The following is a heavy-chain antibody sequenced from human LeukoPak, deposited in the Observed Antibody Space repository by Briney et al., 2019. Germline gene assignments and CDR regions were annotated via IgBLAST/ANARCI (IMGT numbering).Heavy chain of an antibody. Sequence: SETLSLTCTVSGGSISSSSYYWGWIRQPPGKGLEWIGSIYYSGSTYYNPSLKSRVTISVDTSKNQFSLKLSSVTAADTAVYYCARRGNTDSSGYYYFDYWGQGTLVTVSS. D-gene: IGHD3-22*01. J-gene: IGHJ4*02. CDR3: ARRGNTDSSGYYYFDY. CDR2: IYYSGST. V-gene: IGHV4-39*07. CDR1: GGSISSSSYY.